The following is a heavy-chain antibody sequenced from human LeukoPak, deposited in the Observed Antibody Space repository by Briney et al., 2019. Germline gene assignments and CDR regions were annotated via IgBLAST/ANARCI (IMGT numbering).Heavy chain of an antibody. CDR3: ARDGVTSSPTY. J-gene: IGHJ4*02. D-gene: IGHD2-2*01. V-gene: IGHV1-46*01. CDR2: INPSGGST. Sequence: GASVKVSCKASGYTFTSYYMHWVRQAPGQVLEWMGIINPSGGSTSYAQKFQGRVTMTRDTSINTAYMELSRLRSDDTAVYYCARDGVTSSPTYWGQGTLVTVSS. CDR1: GYTFTSYY.